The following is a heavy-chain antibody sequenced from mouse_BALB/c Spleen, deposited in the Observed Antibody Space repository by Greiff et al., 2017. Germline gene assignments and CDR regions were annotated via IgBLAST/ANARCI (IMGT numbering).Heavy chain of an antibody. CDR3: ARHLTYYFDY. CDR2: ISNGGGST. J-gene: IGHJ2*01. CDR1: GFTFSSYT. V-gene: IGHV5-12-2*01. Sequence: EVQLVESGGGLVQPGGSLKLSCAASGFTFSSYTMSWVRQTPEKRLEWVAYISNGGGSTYYPDTVKGRFTISRDNAKNTLYLQMSSLKSEDTAMYYCARHLTYYFDYWGQGTTLTVSS.